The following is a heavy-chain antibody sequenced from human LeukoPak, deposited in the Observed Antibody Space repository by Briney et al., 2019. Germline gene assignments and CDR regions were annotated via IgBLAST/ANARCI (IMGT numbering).Heavy chain of an antibody. D-gene: IGHD3-3*01. V-gene: IGHV4-34*01. CDR3: ARGLHRGYYFLRVNAFDI. CDR1: GGSFSGYY. J-gene: IGHJ3*02. CDR2: INHSGST. Sequence: SETLSLTCAVYGGSFSGYYWSWIRQPPGKGLEWIGEINHSGSTNYNPSLKSRVTISVDTSKNQFSLKLSSVTAADTAVYYCARGLHRGYYFLRVNAFDIWGQGTMVTVSS.